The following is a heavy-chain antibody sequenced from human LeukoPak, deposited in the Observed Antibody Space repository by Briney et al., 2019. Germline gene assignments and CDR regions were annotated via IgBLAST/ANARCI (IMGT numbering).Heavy chain of an antibody. J-gene: IGHJ6*03. V-gene: IGHV3-33*01. CDR2: IWYDGSDK. CDR3: ARDPSNYYMDV. CDR1: GFTFSSYG. Sequence: GGSLRLSCAASGFTFSSYGMHWVRQAPGRGLEWVTVIWYDGSDKYYADSVKGRFTISRDNSKNTLYLQMNSLRAEDTAVYYCARDPSNYYMDVWGKGTTGTVSS.